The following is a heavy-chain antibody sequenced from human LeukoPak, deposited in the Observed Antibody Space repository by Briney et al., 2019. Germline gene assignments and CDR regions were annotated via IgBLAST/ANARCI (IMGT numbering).Heavy chain of an antibody. D-gene: IGHD5-18*01. CDR3: AEDQGYTYGHSFDY. Sequence: GGSLRLSCAASGFTFGSYGMHWVRQAPGKGLEWVALISYDGSKEYYGDSVKGRFTISRDNSKNTLYLQMNSLRAEDTAVYYCAEDQGYTYGHSFDYWGQGTLVTVSS. CDR2: ISYDGSKE. CDR1: GFTFGSYG. J-gene: IGHJ4*02. V-gene: IGHV3-30*18.